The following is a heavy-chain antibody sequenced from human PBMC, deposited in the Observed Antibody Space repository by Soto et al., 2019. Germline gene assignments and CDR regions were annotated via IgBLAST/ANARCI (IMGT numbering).Heavy chain of an antibody. V-gene: IGHV3-33*01. Sequence: GGSLRLSCAASGFTFSSYGMHWVRQAPGKGLEWVAVIWYDGSNKYYADSVKGRFTISRDNSKNTLYLQMNSLRAEDTAVYYCARATQDYYDSSGYYYFDYWGQGTLVTVSS. J-gene: IGHJ4*02. D-gene: IGHD3-22*01. CDR3: ARATQDYYDSSGYYYFDY. CDR2: IWYDGSNK. CDR1: GFTFSSYG.